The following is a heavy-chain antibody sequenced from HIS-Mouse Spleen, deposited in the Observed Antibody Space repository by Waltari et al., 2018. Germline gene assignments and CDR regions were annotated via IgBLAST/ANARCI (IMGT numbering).Heavy chain of an antibody. CDR1: GGSISSSIYY. CDR3: ARVEGVLSYYDSSGYYYFDY. D-gene: IGHD3-22*01. V-gene: IGHV4-39*07. Sequence: QLQLQESGPGLVKPSETLSLTCTVPGGSISSSIYYWGWIRQPPGKGGEWIGSIYYSGSTYYNPYLKSRVTISVDTSKNQFSLKLSSVTAADTAVYYCARVEGVLSYYDSSGYYYFDYWGQGTLVTVSS. J-gene: IGHJ4*02. CDR2: IYYSGST.